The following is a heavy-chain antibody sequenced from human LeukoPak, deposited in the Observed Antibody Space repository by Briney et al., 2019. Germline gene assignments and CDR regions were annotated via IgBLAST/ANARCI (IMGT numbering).Heavy chain of an antibody. Sequence: ASVKVSCKASGYTFTSYYIHWVRQAPGQGLEWMGWINPSTGGTMYAQKFQGRVTVTRDTSISTAYMDLRSLRSDDTAVYYCARNSPGDRFDYWGQGTLVTVSS. J-gene: IGHJ4*02. D-gene: IGHD2-2*01. CDR3: ARNSPGDRFDY. V-gene: IGHV1-2*02. CDR1: GYTFTSYY. CDR2: INPSTGGT.